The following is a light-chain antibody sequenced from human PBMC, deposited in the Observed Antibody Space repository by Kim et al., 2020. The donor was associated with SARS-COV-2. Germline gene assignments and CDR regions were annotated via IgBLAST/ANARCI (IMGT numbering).Light chain of an antibody. J-gene: IGKJ4*01. CDR1: YILNSH. V-gene: IGKV3-15*01. Sequence: EIVMTQSPATLSVSPGETATLSCRASYILNSHLVWYQHKAGQAPRLLIYGASTRATGVPARFSGSESGTEFNLTISSLEPADSAVYYCQKSNNWPPLTFGGGTKVDIK. CDR2: GAS. CDR3: QKSNNWPPLT.